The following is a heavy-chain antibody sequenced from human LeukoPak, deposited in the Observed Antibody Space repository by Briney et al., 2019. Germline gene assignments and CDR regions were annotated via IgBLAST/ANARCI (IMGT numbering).Heavy chain of an antibody. CDR3: ARQGPLKFARNGPAYGNGMDV. Sequence: SETLSLTCTVSGGSISSSSYYWGWIRQPPGKGLEWIGSIYYSGSTYYNPSLKSRVTISVDTSKNQFSLKLSSVTAADTAVYYCARQGPLKFARNGPAYGNGMDVWGQGTTVTVSS. D-gene: IGHD2-21*01. J-gene: IGHJ6*02. CDR1: GGSISSSSYY. CDR2: IYYSGST. V-gene: IGHV4-39*01.